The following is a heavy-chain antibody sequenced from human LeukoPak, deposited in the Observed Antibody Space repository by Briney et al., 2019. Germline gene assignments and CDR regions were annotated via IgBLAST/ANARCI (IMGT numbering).Heavy chain of an antibody. CDR1: GGSISSSSYY. CDR2: INHSGST. V-gene: IGHV4-39*07. Sequence: PSETLSLTCTVSGGSISSSSYYWGWIRQPPGKGLEWIGEINHSGSTNYNPSLKSRVTISVDTSKNQFSLKLSSVTAADTAVYYCARLRGVGRVTRYYETTNFDYWGQGTLVTVSS. D-gene: IGHD3-16*01. J-gene: IGHJ4*02. CDR3: ARLRGVGRVTRYYETTNFDY.